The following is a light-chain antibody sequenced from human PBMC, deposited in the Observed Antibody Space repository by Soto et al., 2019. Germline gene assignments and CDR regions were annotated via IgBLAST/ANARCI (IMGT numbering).Light chain of an antibody. CDR2: DVS. Sequence: EIVLTQSPATLSFSPGERATLSCRASQSVSSYLAWYRQRPGQAPRLLIYDVSNRATGIPARFSGSGSGTDFTLTISILEPEDSAVYYCQQRSNWPPTFSQGTRVEIK. CDR1: QSVSSY. J-gene: IGKJ5*01. V-gene: IGKV3-11*01. CDR3: QQRSNWPPT.